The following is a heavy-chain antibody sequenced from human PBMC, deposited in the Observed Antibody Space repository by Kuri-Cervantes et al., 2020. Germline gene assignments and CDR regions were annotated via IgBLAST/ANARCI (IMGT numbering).Heavy chain of an antibody. J-gene: IGHJ5*02. D-gene: IGHD6-19*01. Sequence: GSLRLSCAVYGGSFSGYYWSWIRQPPGKGLEWIGEINHSGSTNYNPSLKSRVTISVDTSKNQFSLKLSSVTAADTAVYYCARAYSSGWYSRRDWFDPWGQGTLVTVSS. CDR3: ARAYSSGWYSRRDWFDP. V-gene: IGHV4-34*01. CDR2: INHSGST. CDR1: GGSFSGYY.